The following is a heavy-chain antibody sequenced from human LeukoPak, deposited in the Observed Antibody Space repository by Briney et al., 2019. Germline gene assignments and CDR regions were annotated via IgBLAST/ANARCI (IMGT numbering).Heavy chain of an antibody. J-gene: IGHJ6*03. CDR3: TRDGEDIVVVPAANNYYYYYMDV. CDR1: GFTFSSYA. CDR2: ISSNGGST. Sequence: QPGVSLRLSCAASGFTFSSYAMHWVRQAPGKGLEYVSAISSNGGSTYYANSVKGRFTISRDNSKNTLYLQMGSLRAEDMAVYSCTRDGEDIVVVPAANNYYYYYMDVWGKGTTVTVSS. V-gene: IGHV3-64*01. D-gene: IGHD2-2*01.